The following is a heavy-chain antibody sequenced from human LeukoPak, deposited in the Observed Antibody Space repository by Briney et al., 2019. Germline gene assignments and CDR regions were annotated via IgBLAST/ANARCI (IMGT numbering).Heavy chain of an antibody. CDR3: ARDPVSSGGNWFDP. J-gene: IGHJ5*02. CDR2: IYYSGST. V-gene: IGHV4-39*07. D-gene: IGHD2-15*01. CDR1: GGSISSSSYY. Sequence: SETLSLTCTVSGGSISSSSYYWGWIRQPPGKGLEWIGSIYYSGSTYYNPSLKSRVTISVDTSKNQFSLKLSSVTAADTAVYYCARDPVSSGGNWFDPWGQGTLVTVSS.